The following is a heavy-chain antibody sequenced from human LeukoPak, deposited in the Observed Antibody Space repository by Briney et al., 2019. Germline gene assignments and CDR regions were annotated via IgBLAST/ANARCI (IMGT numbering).Heavy chain of an antibody. Sequence: SETLSLTCTVAGGSIVDYYWSWIRQPPGKRLEWIGYVHHSGSTNRNPSLKSRVTISVDTSKNQFSMKLSSVTAADTAVYYCASSTGSGSYYPLFDYWGQGTLVTVSS. D-gene: IGHD3-10*01. V-gene: IGHV4-59*08. J-gene: IGHJ4*02. CDR1: GGSIVDYY. CDR3: ASSTGSGSYYPLFDY. CDR2: VHHSGST.